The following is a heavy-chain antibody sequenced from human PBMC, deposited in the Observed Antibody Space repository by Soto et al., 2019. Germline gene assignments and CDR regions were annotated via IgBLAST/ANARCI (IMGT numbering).Heavy chain of an antibody. CDR2: IDPSDSYT. CDR1: GYSFTSYW. J-gene: IGHJ6*02. Sequence: GESLKISCKGSGYSFTSYWISWVRQMPGKGLEWMGRIDPSDSYTNYSPSFQGHVTISADKSISTAYLQWSSLKASDTAMYYCARDGSLSYYYYGMDVWVQGTTVTVSS. CDR3: ARDGSLSYYYYGMDV. V-gene: IGHV5-10-1*01. D-gene: IGHD5-12*01.